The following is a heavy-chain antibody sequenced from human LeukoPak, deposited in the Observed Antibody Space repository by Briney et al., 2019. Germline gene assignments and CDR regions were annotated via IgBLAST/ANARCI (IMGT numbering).Heavy chain of an antibody. CDR3: ARANSFDSSGYYFDY. CDR1: GFTFGNYA. Sequence: GGSLRLSCTASGFTFGNYALSWFRQAPGKGLEWVAFIRSKTYRGTTEYAASVKGRFTISRGDSKSIAYLQMNSLKTEDTAVYYCARANSFDSSGYYFDYWGQGTLVTVFS. D-gene: IGHD3-22*01. CDR2: IRSKTYRGTT. J-gene: IGHJ4*02. V-gene: IGHV3-49*03.